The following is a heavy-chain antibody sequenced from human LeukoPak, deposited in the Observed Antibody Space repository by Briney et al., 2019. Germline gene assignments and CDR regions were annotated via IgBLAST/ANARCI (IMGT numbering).Heavy chain of an antibody. CDR3: AKDMELAS. D-gene: IGHD1-26*01. V-gene: IGHV3-23*01. CDR1: GFTFRDAA. CDR2: ISSSGANA. J-gene: IGHJ5*02. Sequence: QSGGSLRLSCAASGFTFRDAAMTGVRQAPGKGLEWVSLISSSGANAYYADSVKGRFTISRDNSKNTLYLQMNNLRGEDTAEYYCAKDMELASWGQGTLVTVSS.